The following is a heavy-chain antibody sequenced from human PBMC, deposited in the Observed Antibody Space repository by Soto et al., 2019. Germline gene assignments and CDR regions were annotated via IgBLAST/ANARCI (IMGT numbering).Heavy chain of an antibody. D-gene: IGHD2-15*01. J-gene: IGHJ4*02. CDR1: GFTFSTYA. V-gene: IGHV3-30*18. Sequence: QVHLVESGGGVVQPGQSLRLSCAASGFTFSTYAMHWLRQAPGKGLEWVAINATNKFYADSVKGRFTISRDNSKNTLYLQMNSLRPEDTAVYYCAKTDTGGRCSGICYPDYWGQGTLVTVSS. CDR3: AKTDTGGRCSGICYPDY. CDR2: NATNK.